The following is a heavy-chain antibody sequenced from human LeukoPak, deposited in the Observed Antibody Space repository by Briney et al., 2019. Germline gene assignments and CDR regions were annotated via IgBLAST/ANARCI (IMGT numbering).Heavy chain of an antibody. CDR2: ITDASTYI. V-gene: IGHV3-21*01. Sequence: GGSLRLSCATSGFSFSSSSMNWVRQAPGKGLEWVSYITDASTYIYYADSVKGRFTISRDNAKNSLYLQMNSLRAEDTAVYYRARGLHYDILTGSYWGQGTLVTVSS. J-gene: IGHJ4*02. CDR1: GFSFSSSS. D-gene: IGHD3-9*01. CDR3: ARGLHYDILTGSY.